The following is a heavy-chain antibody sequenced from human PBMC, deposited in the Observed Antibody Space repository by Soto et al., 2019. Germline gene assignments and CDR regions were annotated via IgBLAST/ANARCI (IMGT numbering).Heavy chain of an antibody. D-gene: IGHD2-15*01. Sequence: PGGSLRLSCAASGFTFSSYAMSWVRQAPGKGLEWVSAISGSGGSTYYADSVKGRFTISRDNSKNTLYLQMNSLRAEDTAVYYCAKDYCSGGSCYREHFQHWGQGTLVTVSS. CDR3: AKDYCSGGSCYREHFQH. V-gene: IGHV3-23*01. CDR2: ISGSGGST. J-gene: IGHJ1*01. CDR1: GFTFSSYA.